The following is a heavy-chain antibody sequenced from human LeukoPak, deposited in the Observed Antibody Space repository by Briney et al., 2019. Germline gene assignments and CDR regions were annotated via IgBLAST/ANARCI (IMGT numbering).Heavy chain of an antibody. Sequence: PGGSLRISCAASGFTFSSYAMHWVRQAPGKGLEWVAVISYDGSNKYYADSVKGRFTISRDNAKNSLYLQMNSLRAEDTAVYYCARTYWVVTGPAFDIWGQGTMVTVSS. CDR1: GFTFSSYA. J-gene: IGHJ3*02. CDR3: ARTYWVVTGPAFDI. V-gene: IGHV3-30*04. CDR2: ISYDGSNK. D-gene: IGHD2-21*02.